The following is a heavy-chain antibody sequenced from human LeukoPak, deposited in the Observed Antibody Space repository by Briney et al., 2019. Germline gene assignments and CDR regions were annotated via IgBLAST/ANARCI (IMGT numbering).Heavy chain of an antibody. Sequence: SQTLSLTCAISGDSVSSNSAAWNWIRQSPSRGLEWLGRTYYRSKCYNDYAVSVKSRITINPDTSKNQFSLQLNSVTPEDTAVYYCARELYYYDSSSYPPLEAFDIWGQGTMVTVSS. J-gene: IGHJ3*02. V-gene: IGHV6-1*01. CDR1: GDSVSSNSAA. D-gene: IGHD3-22*01. CDR2: TYYRSKCYN. CDR3: ARELYYYDSSSYPPLEAFDI.